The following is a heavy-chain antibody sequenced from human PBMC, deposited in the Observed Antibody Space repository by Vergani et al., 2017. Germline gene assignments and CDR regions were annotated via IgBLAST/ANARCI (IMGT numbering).Heavy chain of an antibody. Sequence: EVQLVESGGGLVQPGRSLRLSCAASGFTFDDYAMHWVRQAPGKGLEWVSGISWNSGSIGYEDSVKGRFTISRDNAKNSLYLQMNSLRAEDTALYYCAKDKVPGRGSAFDIWGQGTMVTVSS. CDR3: AKDKVPGRGSAFDI. D-gene: IGHD3-10*01. V-gene: IGHV3-9*01. CDR2: ISWNSGSI. CDR1: GFTFDDYA. J-gene: IGHJ3*02.